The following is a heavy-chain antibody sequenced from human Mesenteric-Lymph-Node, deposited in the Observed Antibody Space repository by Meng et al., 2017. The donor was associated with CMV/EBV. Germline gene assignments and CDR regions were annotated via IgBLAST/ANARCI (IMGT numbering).Heavy chain of an antibody. CDR3: ARHPDYRFDY. J-gene: IGHJ4*02. CDR1: GFTFSSYW. V-gene: IGHV3-7*01. D-gene: IGHD4-11*01. CDR2: IKQDGSEN. Sequence: GESLKISCAASGFTFSSYWMSWVRQVPGKGLEWVANIKQDGSENYYVDSVKGRFTISRDNVKTSLYLQMNSLRAENTAVYYCARHPDYRFDYWGQGTLVTVSS.